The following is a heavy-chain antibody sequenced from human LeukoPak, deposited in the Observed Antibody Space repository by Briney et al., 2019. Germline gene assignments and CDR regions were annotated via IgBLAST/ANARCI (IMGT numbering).Heavy chain of an antibody. Sequence: ASVKVSCKASGYTFTGYYMHWVRQAPGQGLEWVGWINPNSGGTNYAQKVQGRVTMTRDTSISTAYMELSRLRSDDTAMYYCARDLGYQLLSDWFVSQFDPWGQGTLVTVAS. V-gene: IGHV1-2*02. CDR2: INPNSGGT. J-gene: IGHJ5*02. CDR1: GYTFTGYY. D-gene: IGHD2-2*01. CDR3: ARDLGYQLLSDWFVSQFDP.